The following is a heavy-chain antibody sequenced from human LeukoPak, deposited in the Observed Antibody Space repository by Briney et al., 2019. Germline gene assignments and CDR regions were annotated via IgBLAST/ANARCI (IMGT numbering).Heavy chain of an antibody. CDR2: INPNRGGT. J-gene: IGHJ3*02. CDR1: GYTFTGYY. V-gene: IGHV1-2*06. Sequence: ASVKVSCKASGYTFTGYYMHWVRQAPGQGLEWMGRINPNRGGTNYAQKFQGRVTMTRDTSFSTAYMELSRLRSDDTAVYYCARDLTMVRGVIITWAGSDDAFDIWGQGTMVTVSS. CDR3: ARDLTMVRGVIITWAGSDDAFDI. D-gene: IGHD3-10*01.